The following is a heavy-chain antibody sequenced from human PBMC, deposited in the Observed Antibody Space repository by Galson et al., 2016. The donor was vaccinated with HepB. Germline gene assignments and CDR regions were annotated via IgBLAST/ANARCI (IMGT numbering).Heavy chain of an antibody. J-gene: IGHJ6*02. V-gene: IGHV3-21*01. CDR1: EFTFSGDD. CDR3: SRDTHTYARSSGMDV. D-gene: IGHD4-17*01. CDR2: ISSSSSHI. Sequence: SLRLSCAASEFTFSGDDMNWVRQAPGKGLEWVSYISSSSSHIYYADSVKGRFTISRDNARKSLYLQMNSMRGEETAIYFCSRDTHTYARSSGMDVWGQGTSVTVSS.